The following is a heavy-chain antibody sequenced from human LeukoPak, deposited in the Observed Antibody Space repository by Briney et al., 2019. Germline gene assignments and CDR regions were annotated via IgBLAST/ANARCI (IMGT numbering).Heavy chain of an antibody. D-gene: IGHD6-13*01. CDR2: VDPEDGET. CDR1: GYTFTDYY. V-gene: IGHV1-69-2*01. J-gene: IGHJ4*02. CDR3: AILGIAAAAPLGE. Sequence: GASVKVSCKASGYTFTDYYMHWVQQAPGKGLEWMGRVDPEDGETIYAEKFQGRVTITADTSTDTAYMELRSLRSDDTAVYYCAILGIAAAAPLGEWGQGTLVTVSS.